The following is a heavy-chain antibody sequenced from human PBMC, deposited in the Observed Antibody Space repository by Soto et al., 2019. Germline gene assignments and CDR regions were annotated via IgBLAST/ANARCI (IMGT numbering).Heavy chain of an antibody. CDR1: GGSISSGDYY. V-gene: IGHV4-30-4*01. CDR2: IYYSGST. J-gene: IGHJ4*02. Sequence: QVQLQESGPGLVKPSQTLSLTCTVSGGSISSGDYYWSWIRQPPGEGLEWIGYIYYSGSTYYNPSLKSRVXXSXDXXKNQFSLKLSSVTAADTAVYYCARDSCGGDCYHDYWGQGTLVTVSS. D-gene: IGHD2-21*02. CDR3: ARDSCGGDCYHDY.